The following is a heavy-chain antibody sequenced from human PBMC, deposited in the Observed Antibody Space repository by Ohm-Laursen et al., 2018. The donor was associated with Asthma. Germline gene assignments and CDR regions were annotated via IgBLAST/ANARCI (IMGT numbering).Heavy chain of an antibody. V-gene: IGHV3-30*04. Sequence: SLRLSCAASGFTFSSYAMHWVRQAPGKGLEWVTVISYDGSNKYYADSVKGRFTISRDNSKNTLYLQMNSLRAEDTAVYYCARDGSGSYDYWGQGTLVTVSS. J-gene: IGHJ4*02. CDR3: ARDGSGSYDY. CDR1: GFTFSSYA. D-gene: IGHD1-26*01. CDR2: ISYDGSNK.